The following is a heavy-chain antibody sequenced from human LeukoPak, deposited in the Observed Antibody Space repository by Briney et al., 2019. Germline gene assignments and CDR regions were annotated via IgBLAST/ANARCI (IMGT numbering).Heavy chain of an antibody. CDR1: GYSFTGYF. Sequence: APVKVSCKASGYSFTGYFMHWVRQAPGQGLEWMGWINPNSGGTKYAQKFQGRVTMTRDMSISTAYMVLRRLRSDDTAVYNCARGRLSAGWEIRPKFDYWGQGTLVTVSS. D-gene: IGHD1-26*01. J-gene: IGHJ4*02. V-gene: IGHV1-2*02. CDR2: INPNSGGT. CDR3: ARGRLSAGWEIRPKFDY.